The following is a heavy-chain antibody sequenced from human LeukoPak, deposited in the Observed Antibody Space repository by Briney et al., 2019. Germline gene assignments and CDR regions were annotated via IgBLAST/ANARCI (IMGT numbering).Heavy chain of an antibody. CDR3: AREHSSGYYHFDY. D-gene: IGHD3-22*01. Sequence: SETLSLTCTVSGGSISGYYWSWIRQPPGKGLEWIGYIYHRGSTNYNPSLKSRVTMSVDTSTNQVSLNLTSVTAADTGVYYCAREHSSGYYHFDYWGQGTLVTVSS. V-gene: IGHV4-59*01. J-gene: IGHJ4*02. CDR1: GGSISGYY. CDR2: IYHRGST.